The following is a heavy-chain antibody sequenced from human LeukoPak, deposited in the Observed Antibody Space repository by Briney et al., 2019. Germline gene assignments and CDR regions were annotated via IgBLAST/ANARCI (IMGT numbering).Heavy chain of an antibody. Sequence: GASVKVSCKASGYTFTSYDINWVRQATGQGLEWMGWMNPNSGNTGYAQKFQGRVTMTRNTSISTAYMELSSLRSEDTAVYYCARSRRRLGWFDPWGQGTLVTVSS. CDR3: ARSRRRLGWFDP. J-gene: IGHJ5*02. V-gene: IGHV1-8*01. CDR2: MNPNSGNT. CDR1: GYTFTSYD.